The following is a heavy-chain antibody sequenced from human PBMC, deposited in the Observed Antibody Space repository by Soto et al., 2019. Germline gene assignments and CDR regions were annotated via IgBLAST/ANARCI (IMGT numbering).Heavy chain of an antibody. V-gene: IGHV3-21*01. CDR1: GFTFSTHA. CDR2: ISSSGTYV. D-gene: IGHD1-1*01. CDR3: ARDGNYHEF. J-gene: IGHJ4*02. Sequence: KPGGSLRLSCAGSGFTFSTHAMVWVRQAPGKGLEWVSSISSSGTYVYYADSVEGRFTIFRDDARNSVYLQMNSLTVEDTAVYYCARDGNYHEFWGQGTPVTV.